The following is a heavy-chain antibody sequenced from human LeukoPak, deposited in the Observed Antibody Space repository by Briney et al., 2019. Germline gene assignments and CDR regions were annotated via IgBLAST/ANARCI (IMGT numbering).Heavy chain of an antibody. CDR3: ARGHSSSWYPVTAFDY. CDR1: GYTFTSYG. J-gene: IGHJ4*02. V-gene: IGHV1-18*01. Sequence: ASVKVSCKASGYTFTSYGISWVRQAPGQGLEWMGWTSAYNGNTNYAQKLQGRVTMTTDTSTSTAYMELRSLRSDDTAVYYCARGHSSSWYPVTAFDYWGQGTLITVSS. CDR2: TSAYNGNT. D-gene: IGHD6-13*01.